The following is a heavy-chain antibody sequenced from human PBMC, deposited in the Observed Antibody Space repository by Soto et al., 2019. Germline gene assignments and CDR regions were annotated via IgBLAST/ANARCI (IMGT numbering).Heavy chain of an antibody. CDR3: ARGPKWWELPDFDY. CDR1: GYTFTSYG. Sequence: ASVKVSCKAAGYTFTSYGISWGRQAPGQGLEWMGWISAYNGNTNYAQKLQGRVTMTTDTSTSTAYMELRSLRSDDTAVYYCARGPKWWELPDFDYWGQGTLVTVSS. V-gene: IGHV1-18*01. D-gene: IGHD1-26*01. CDR2: ISAYNGNT. J-gene: IGHJ4*02.